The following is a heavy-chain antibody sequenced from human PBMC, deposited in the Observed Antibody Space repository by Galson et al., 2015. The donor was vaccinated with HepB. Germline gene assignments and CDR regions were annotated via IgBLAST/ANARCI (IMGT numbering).Heavy chain of an antibody. D-gene: IGHD5-24*01. CDR3: VRDGSHYELDY. Sequence: SLRLSCAASGFTFSGSAIHWVRQASGKGPEWVGRIRSKASDYATAYAESVKGRFTISRDDSRKTLYLQMESLRAEDTAVYYCVRDGSHYELDYWGQGTLVTVAS. V-gene: IGHV3-73*01. CDR2: IRSKASDYAT. J-gene: IGHJ4*02. CDR1: GFTFSGSA.